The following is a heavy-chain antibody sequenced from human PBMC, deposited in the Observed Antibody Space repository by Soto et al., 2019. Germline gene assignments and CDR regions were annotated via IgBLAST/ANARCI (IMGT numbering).Heavy chain of an antibody. CDR2: IYHTGST. CDR3: AHRPIVGAAI. J-gene: IGHJ4*02. D-gene: IGHD1-26*01. Sequence: QVQLQESVPGLVKPSGTLSLTCGVFGGSISNNNWWTWVRQPPGKGLEWIGEIYHTGSTNYNSSLMSRVTISLDKPNNQFSLKLSSVTAADTAVYYCAHRPIVGAAIWGQGTLVTVSS. CDR1: GGSISNNNW. V-gene: IGHV4-4*02.